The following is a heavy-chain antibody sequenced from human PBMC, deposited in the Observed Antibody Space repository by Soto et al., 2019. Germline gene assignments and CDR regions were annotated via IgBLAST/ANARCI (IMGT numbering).Heavy chain of an antibody. J-gene: IGHJ6*02. Sequence: EVQLLESGGGLAQPGGSLRLSCAGSGFTFRNYAMSWVRQAPGKGLEWVSSVSASGATTNYADSVKGRFTVSRDNSKNTLHLQMNSLRPEDTAVYYCAKAGYCTRGNCYDYYRYGMDVWGQGTAVTVSS. CDR3: AKAGYCTRGNCYDYYRYGMDV. D-gene: IGHD3-10*01. CDR2: VSASGATT. V-gene: IGHV3-23*01. CDR1: GFTFRNYA.